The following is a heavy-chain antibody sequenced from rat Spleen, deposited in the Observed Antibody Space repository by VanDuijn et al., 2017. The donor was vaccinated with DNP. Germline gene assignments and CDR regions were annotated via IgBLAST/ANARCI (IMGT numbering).Heavy chain of an antibody. CDR2: IDSAGST. CDR3: ARGDILRSFDY. J-gene: IGHJ2*01. V-gene: IGHV3-3*01. Sequence: EVQLQESGPGLVKPSQSLSLTCSVTGYSISSNYRWNWIRKFPGNKLEWMAYIDSAGSTNYNPSLRSRISITSDTSKNQFFLQVNSVTTEDTATYYCARGDILRSFDYWGQGVMVTVSS. D-gene: IGHD1-6*01. CDR1: GYSISSNYR.